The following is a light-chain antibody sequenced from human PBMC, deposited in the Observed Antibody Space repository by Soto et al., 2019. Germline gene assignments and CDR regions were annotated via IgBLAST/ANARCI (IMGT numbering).Light chain of an antibody. V-gene: IGKV1-5*03. J-gene: IGKJ1*01. CDR2: KAS. CDR3: PRQASHSDA. Sequence: DIQMTQSPYTLSGSVGDRVTITCRACKTMSRWLAWYQQKPGEAPKLLIYKASTLKSGVPSRFSGSGSGTEFTLSICGVWADNFAPYNSPRQASHSDAFGQGTTADIK. CDR1: KTMSRW.